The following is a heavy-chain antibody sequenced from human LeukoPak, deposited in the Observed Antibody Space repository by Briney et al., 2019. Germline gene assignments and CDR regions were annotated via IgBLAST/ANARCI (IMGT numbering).Heavy chain of an antibody. CDR3: AKTMGAIDHDC. CDR2: ISNSGGTT. J-gene: IGHJ4*02. CDR1: GFTFSSYA. D-gene: IGHD1-26*01. Sequence: GGSLRLSCAASGFTFSSYAMRWVRQAPEKGLEWVSSISNSGGTTYYADSVKGRFTISRDNSKNTLYLQMNSLRAEDTAIYYCAKTMGAIDHDCWGQGTLVTVSS. V-gene: IGHV3-23*01.